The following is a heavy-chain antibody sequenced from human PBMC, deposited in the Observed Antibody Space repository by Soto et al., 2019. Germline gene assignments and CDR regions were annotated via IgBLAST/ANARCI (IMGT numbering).Heavy chain of an antibody. CDR1: GYTFTGYY. V-gene: IGHV1-2*04. J-gene: IGHJ6*02. Sequence: GASVKVSCKASGYTFTGYYMHWVRQAPGQGLEWMGWINPNSGGTNYAQKFQGWVTMTRDTSISTAYMELSRLRSDDTAVYYCARENIPYYDYVWGGYRPPYYYYYGMDVWGQGTTVTVSS. D-gene: IGHD3-16*02. CDR2: INPNSGGT. CDR3: ARENIPYYDYVWGGYRPPYYYYYGMDV.